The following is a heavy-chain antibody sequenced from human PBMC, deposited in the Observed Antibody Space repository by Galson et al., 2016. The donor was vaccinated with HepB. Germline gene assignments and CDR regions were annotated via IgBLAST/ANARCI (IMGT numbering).Heavy chain of an antibody. D-gene: IGHD2-2*01. CDR3: ARERECSRSTCYSGGGWFAP. J-gene: IGHJ5*02. V-gene: IGHV4-39*07. CDR1: GDFISNAGRH. Sequence: SASLSPTCTVSGDFISNAGRHWGWFRQSPEMGPEYIGSILFSRTSYYHPSLKSRFTISPDTTKYQFSLTVTSVTAADTAVYCCARERECSRSTCYSGGGWFAPWGQGTLVTVSS. CDR2: ILFSRTS.